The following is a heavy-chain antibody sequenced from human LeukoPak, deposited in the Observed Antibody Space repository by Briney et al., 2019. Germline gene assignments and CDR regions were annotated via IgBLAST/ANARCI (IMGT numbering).Heavy chain of an antibody. CDR3: ARDLDWLLSDY. J-gene: IGHJ4*02. V-gene: IGHV3-74*01. Sequence: GGCLTHSCAATGFTHSAYWMHWVRQAPGKGLVGVSRVKYDGSTTTYAGSVKGRFTISRDNAKNILYLQMNSLRVEDTAVYYCARDLDWLLSDYWGQGTLVTVSS. CDR1: GFTHSAYW. D-gene: IGHD3-9*01. CDR2: VKYDGSTT.